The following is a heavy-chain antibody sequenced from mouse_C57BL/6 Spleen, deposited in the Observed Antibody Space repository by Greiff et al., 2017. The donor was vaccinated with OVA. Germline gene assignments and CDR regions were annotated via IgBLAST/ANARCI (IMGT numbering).Heavy chain of an antibody. Sequence: QVQLQQPGAELVRPGASVTLSCKASGYTFTDYEMHWVKQTPVHGLEWIGAIDPETGGTAYNQKFKGKAILTADKSSSTAYMELRGLTSEDSAVYYCTRWGNGYWGQGTTLTVSS. J-gene: IGHJ2*01. CDR1: GYTFTDYE. V-gene: IGHV1-15*01. CDR3: TRWGNGY. CDR2: IDPETGGT.